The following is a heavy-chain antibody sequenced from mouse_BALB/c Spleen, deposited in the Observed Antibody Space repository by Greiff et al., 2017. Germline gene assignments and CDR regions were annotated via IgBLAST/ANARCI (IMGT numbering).Heavy chain of an antibody. CDR1: GYTFTSYW. CDR3: ARGIYGNYAMDY. J-gene: IGHJ4*01. Sequence: QVHVKQSGAELAKPGASVKMSCKASGYTFTSYWMHWVKQRPGQGLEWIGYINPSTGYTEYNQKFKDKATLTADKSSSTAYMQLSSLTSEDSAVYYCARGIYGNYAMDYWGQGTSVTVSS. CDR2: INPSTGYT. D-gene: IGHD2-1*01. V-gene: IGHV1-7*01.